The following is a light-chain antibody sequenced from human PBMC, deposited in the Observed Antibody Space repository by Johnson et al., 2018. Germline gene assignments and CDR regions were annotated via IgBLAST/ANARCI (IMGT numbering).Light chain of an antibody. CDR1: SSNIGNNY. CDR2: ENN. V-gene: IGLV1-51*02. CDR3: GTWDSRLSAGNV. J-gene: IGLJ1*01. Sequence: QSVLTQPPSVSAAPGQKVTISCSGSSSNIGNNYVSWYQQLPGTAPKLLIYENNKRPSGIPDLFSGSKSGTSATLGITGLQTGDEADYYCGTWDSRLSAGNVFGTGTNVTVL.